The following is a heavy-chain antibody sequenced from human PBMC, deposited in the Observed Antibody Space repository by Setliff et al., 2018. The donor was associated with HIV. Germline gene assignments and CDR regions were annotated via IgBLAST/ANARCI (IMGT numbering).Heavy chain of an antibody. D-gene: IGHD6-6*01. V-gene: IGHV4-59*11. CDR1: GSSISGHF. J-gene: IGHJ3*02. CDR3: ARVPPEYSSSSQAFDI. CDR2: IYTTGST. Sequence: SETLSLTCTVSGSSISGHFWTWLRQPPGKGLEWIGYIYTTGSTNYNPSLTSRVTISVDTSKNKFSLKMRSVTAADTAVYYCARVPPEYSSSSQAFDIWGQGTKVTVSS.